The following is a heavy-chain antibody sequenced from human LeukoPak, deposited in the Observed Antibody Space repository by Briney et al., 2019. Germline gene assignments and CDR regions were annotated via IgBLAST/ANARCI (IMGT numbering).Heavy chain of an antibody. CDR2: ISSCSSYI. V-gene: IGHV3-21*01. CDR1: GFTFSSYS. J-gene: IGHJ4*02. Sequence: EAGGSLRLSCAASGFTFSSYSMNWVRQAPGKGLEWVSSISSCSSYIDYADSVKGRFTISRDNAKNSLYLQMNSLRAEDTAVYYCARDSSGGYDFDYWGQGTLVTVSS. D-gene: IGHD5-12*01. CDR3: ARDSSGGYDFDY.